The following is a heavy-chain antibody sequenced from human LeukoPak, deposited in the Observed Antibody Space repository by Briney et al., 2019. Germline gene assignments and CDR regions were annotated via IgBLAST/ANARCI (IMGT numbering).Heavy chain of an antibody. D-gene: IGHD3-3*01. V-gene: IGHV1-2*02. CDR1: GYTFTGYY. Sequence: ASVKVSCKASGYTFTGYYMHWVRQAPGQGLEWMGWINPNSGGTNYAQKFQGRVTMTRDTYISTAYMELSRLRSDDTAVYYCARGREYYDFWSATTGWFDPWGQGTLVTVSS. CDR3: ARGREYYDFWSATTGWFDP. CDR2: INPNSGGT. J-gene: IGHJ5*02.